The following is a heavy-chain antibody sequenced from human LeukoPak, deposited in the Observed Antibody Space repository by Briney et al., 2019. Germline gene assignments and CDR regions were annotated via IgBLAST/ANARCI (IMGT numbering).Heavy chain of an antibody. CDR2: IDPSDSYS. CDR3: ARPATGRYGYRRPFDD. Sequence: GESLKISCRGSGYSFTTYWIGWVRQMPGKGLEWMGKIDPSDSYSNYSPSFQGHVTFSADKSISTAYLQWSSLKASDSAIYYCARPATGRYGYRRPFDDWGQGTLVTVSS. J-gene: IGHJ4*02. V-gene: IGHV5-10-1*01. D-gene: IGHD5-18*01. CDR1: GYSFTTYW.